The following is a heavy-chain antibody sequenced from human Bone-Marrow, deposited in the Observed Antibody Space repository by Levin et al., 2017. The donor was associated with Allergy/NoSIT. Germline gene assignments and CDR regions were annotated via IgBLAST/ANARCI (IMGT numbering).Heavy chain of an antibody. D-gene: IGHD5-18*01. CDR2: ISSSSSTI. J-gene: IGHJ3*02. V-gene: IGHV3-48*01. Sequence: PGGSLRLSCAASGFTFSSYSMNWVRQAPGKGLEWVSYISSSSSTIYYADSVKGRFTISRDNAKNSLYLQMNSLRAEDTAVYYCARVVSYTAMVTGGPGSFDIWGQGTMVTVSS. CDR1: GFTFSSYS. CDR3: ARVVSYTAMVTGGPGSFDI.